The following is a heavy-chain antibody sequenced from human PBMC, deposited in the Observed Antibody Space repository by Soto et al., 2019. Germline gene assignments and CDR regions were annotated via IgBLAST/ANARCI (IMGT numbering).Heavy chain of an antibody. V-gene: IGHV4-34*01. D-gene: IGHD1-26*01. CDR2: INHTGST. CDR1: GGSFSGYY. Sequence: SETLSLTCAVYGGSFSGYYWSWIRQPPGKGLEWIGEINHTGSTNYNPSLKSRVTISVDTSKNQFSLKLTSVTAADTSVYYCARGRWEVRFDKWGRGTLVTVSS. CDR3: ARGRWEVRFDK. J-gene: IGHJ4*02.